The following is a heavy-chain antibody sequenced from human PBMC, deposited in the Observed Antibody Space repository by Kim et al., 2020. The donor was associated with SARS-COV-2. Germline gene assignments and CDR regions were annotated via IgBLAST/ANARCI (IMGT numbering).Heavy chain of an antibody. CDR3: AKGDSSGYLTPWVDHY. CDR1: GFTFSSYA. Sequence: GGSLRLSCAASGFTFSSYAMSWVRQAPGKGLEWVSAISGSGGSTYYADSVKGRFTISRDNSKNTLYLQMNSLRAEDTAVYYCAKGDSSGYLTPWVDHYWGQGTLVTVSS. D-gene: IGHD3-22*01. V-gene: IGHV3-23*01. CDR2: ISGSGGST. J-gene: IGHJ4*02.